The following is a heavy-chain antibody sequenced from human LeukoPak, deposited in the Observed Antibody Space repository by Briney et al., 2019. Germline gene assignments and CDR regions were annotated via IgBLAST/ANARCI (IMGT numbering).Heavy chain of an antibody. V-gene: IGHV1-2*02. CDR1: GYTFTGYY. J-gene: IGHJ4*02. CDR3: ARARYSTRWQSDFDY. D-gene: IGHD6-13*01. CDR2: INPNSGDT. Sequence: ASVKVSCKASGYTFTGYYMHWVRQAPGQGLEWMGWINPNSGDTNYAQKFQGRVTMTRDTSISTAYMELSSLRFDDTAVYYCARARYSTRWQSDFDYWGQGTLVTVSS.